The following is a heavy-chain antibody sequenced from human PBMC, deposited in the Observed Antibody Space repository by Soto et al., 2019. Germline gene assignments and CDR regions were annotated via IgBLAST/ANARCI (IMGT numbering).Heavy chain of an antibody. J-gene: IGHJ6*02. CDR3: AREGPAPYYYYGMEV. CDR2: ISAYNGNT. CDR1: GYSFTTYG. Sequence: QVQLVQSGGEVKKPGASVKVSCKTSGYSFTTYGISWVRQAPGQGLEWMGWISAYNGNTNYAQKLQGRVTMTTDTSRSTAYMELRSLRSDDTAVYYCAREGPAPYYYYGMEVWGQGSTVTVSS. V-gene: IGHV1-18*01.